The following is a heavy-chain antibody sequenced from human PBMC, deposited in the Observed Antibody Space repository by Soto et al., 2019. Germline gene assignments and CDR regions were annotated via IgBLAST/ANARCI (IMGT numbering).Heavy chain of an antibody. CDR2: IWYDGSNK. CDR3: ARGRDGYNPDY. CDR1: GFTFRNYG. D-gene: IGHD5-12*01. Sequence: QVQLVESGGGVVQPGRSLRLSCAASGFTFRNYGMLWVRQAPGKGLEWMAVIWYDGSNKYYADSVKGRFTISRDNSKNTLYLQMNSLRDEDTAVYYCARGRDGYNPDYWGQGTLVTVSS. V-gene: IGHV3-33*01. J-gene: IGHJ4*02.